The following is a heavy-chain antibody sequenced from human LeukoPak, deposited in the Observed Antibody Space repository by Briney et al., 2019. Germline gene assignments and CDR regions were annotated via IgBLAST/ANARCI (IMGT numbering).Heavy chain of an antibody. Sequence: PGGSLRLSCAASGFIFSNAWMSWVRQAPGKGLEWVGRIKSKTDGGTTDYAAPVKGRFTISRDDSKNTLYLQMNSLKTEDTAVYYCTTALPSLTYYYGSGSYYGDYWGQGTLVTVSS. J-gene: IGHJ4*02. CDR2: IKSKTDGGTT. D-gene: IGHD3-10*01. CDR1: GFIFSNAW. CDR3: TTALPSLTYYYGSGSYYGDY. V-gene: IGHV3-15*01.